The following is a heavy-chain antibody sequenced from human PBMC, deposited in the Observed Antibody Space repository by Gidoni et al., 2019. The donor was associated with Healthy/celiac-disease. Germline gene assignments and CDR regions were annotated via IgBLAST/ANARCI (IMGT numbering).Heavy chain of an antibody. V-gene: IGHV3-9*01. CDR1: GFTFDDYA. D-gene: IGHD3-3*02. J-gene: IGHJ4*02. CDR3: AKDIFGVVIMVDY. Sequence: EVQLVESGGGLVQPGRSLRLSCAASGFTFDDYAMHWVRQAPGKGLEWVSGISWNSGSIGYADSVKGRFTISRDNAKNSLYLQMNSLRAEDTALYYCAKDIFGVVIMVDYWGQGTLVTVSS. CDR2: ISWNSGSI.